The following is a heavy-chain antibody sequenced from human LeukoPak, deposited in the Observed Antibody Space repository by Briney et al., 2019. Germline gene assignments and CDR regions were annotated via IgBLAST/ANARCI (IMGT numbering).Heavy chain of an antibody. CDR1: GVSISGHY. V-gene: IGHV4-59*11. CDR2: VYDSGGT. CDR3: ARGHYYDSSGDY. Sequence: SETLSLTCTVSGVSISGHYWSWVRQPPEKGLEWIGYVYDSGGTNYNPSLKSRVTIPVDTSKNQFSLNLSSVTAADTAVYYCARGHYYDSSGDYWGQGTLVTVSS. D-gene: IGHD3-22*01. J-gene: IGHJ4*02.